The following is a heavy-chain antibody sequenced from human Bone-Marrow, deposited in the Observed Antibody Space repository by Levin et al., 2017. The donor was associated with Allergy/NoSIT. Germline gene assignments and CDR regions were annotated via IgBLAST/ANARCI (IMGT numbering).Heavy chain of an antibody. CDR1: GESVSSSGFY. J-gene: IGHJ4*02. V-gene: IGHV4-31*02. CDR3: ARESVYYGSGSWIDC. CDR2: IYYPGNT. Sequence: SCTVSGESVSSSGFYWTWIRQYPGKGLEGIGHIYYPGNTSYNPSLKGRVSISEDRSKNQFSLKLESVTAADTAVYYCARESVYYGSGSWIDCWGQGTLVTVSS. D-gene: IGHD3-10*01.